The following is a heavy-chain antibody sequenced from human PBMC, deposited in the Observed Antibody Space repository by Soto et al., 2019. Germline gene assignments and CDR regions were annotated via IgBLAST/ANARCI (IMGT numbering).Heavy chain of an antibody. CDR3: AGGGVRGVITRTRDYYGMDV. D-gene: IGHD3-10*01. J-gene: IGHJ6*02. Sequence: PGESLKISCKGSGYSFTSYWIGWVRQMPGKGLECMGIIYPGDSDTRYSPSFQGQVTISADKSISTAYLQWSSLKASDTAMCYCAGGGVRGVITRTRDYYGMDVWGQGTTVTVSS. V-gene: IGHV5-51*01. CDR1: GYSFTSYW. CDR2: IYPGDSDT.